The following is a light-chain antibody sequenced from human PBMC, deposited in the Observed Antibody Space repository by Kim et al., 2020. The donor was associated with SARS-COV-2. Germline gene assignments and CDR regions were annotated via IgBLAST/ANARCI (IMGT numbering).Light chain of an antibody. CDR2: GAS. V-gene: IGKV3-20*01. CDR1: QSVSSNS. CDR3: QYYGSSLIT. J-gene: IGKJ5*01. Sequence: EIVLTQSPGTLSLSPGKRATLSCRASQSVSSNSLAWYQQKGGQAPRLLIYGASNSATGIPDRFSGRGSATDFTLTISRLEPEDFALYYCQYYGSSLITFGQGTRLEIK.